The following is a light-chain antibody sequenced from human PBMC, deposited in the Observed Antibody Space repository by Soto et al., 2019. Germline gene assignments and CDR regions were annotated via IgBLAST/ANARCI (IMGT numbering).Light chain of an antibody. CDR3: RPANGFPLT. CDR2: AAS. Sequence: DIQMTQSPSSVSASVGDRVTITCRASQGISSWLAWYQQKPGKAPKLLIHAASSLQSGVPSRCSGRGSGTDFTLTISRLQPEDFAPPSGRPANGFPLTLGGGAKVEIK. V-gene: IGKV1D-12*01. J-gene: IGKJ4*01. CDR1: QGISSW.